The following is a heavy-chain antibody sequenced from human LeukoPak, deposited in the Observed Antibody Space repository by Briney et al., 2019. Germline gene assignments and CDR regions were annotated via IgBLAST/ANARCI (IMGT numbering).Heavy chain of an antibody. CDR1: GGSSTNYF. V-gene: IGHV4-34*01. J-gene: IGHJ4*02. CDR3: ARDISSYYDSSGYLNYFDY. D-gene: IGHD3-22*01. CDR2: INRSAST. Sequence: PSETLSLTCVLYGGSSTNYFWSWIRQPPGKGLEWIGEINRSASTNYNPSLKSRVTISVDTSKNQFSLKLSSVTAADTAVYYCARDISSYYDSSGYLNYFDYWGQGTLVTVSS.